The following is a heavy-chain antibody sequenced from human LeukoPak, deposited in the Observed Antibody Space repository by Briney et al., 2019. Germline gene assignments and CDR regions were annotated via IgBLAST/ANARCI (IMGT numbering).Heavy chain of an antibody. V-gene: IGHV3-7*03. CDR2: IKHDGGEQ. CDR1: GFTFSSYW. Sequence: GGSLRLSCAVSGFTFSSYWMSWVRQAPRKGLEWVANIKHDGGEQYYVDSVKGRFTISRDNAKNSLYLQMDSLRAEDTAVYYCARDKLEAAVTGTSFDYWGQGTLVTVSS. D-gene: IGHD1-1*01. J-gene: IGHJ4*02. CDR3: ARDKLEAAVTGTSFDY.